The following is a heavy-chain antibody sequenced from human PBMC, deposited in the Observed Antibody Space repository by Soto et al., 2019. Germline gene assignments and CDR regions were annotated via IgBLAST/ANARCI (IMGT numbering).Heavy chain of an antibody. CDR2: ISANNGNT. CDR1: GYTFTSYG. D-gene: IGHD3-9*01. V-gene: IGHV1-18*01. Sequence: QVQLVQSGAEVKKPGASVKVSCKASGYTFTSYGISWVRQAPGQGLEWMGWISANNGNTNYVQKLQGRVNMTTDTSTSTAYMELRSLRSDDTAVYYCARDRGLRYFDWLRRGYYFDYWGQGTLVTVSS. J-gene: IGHJ4*02. CDR3: ARDRGLRYFDWLRRGYYFDY.